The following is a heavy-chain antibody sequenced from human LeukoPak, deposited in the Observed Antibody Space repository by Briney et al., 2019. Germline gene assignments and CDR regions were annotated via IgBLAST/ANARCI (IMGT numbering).Heavy chain of an antibody. D-gene: IGHD3-10*01. V-gene: IGHV3-7*01. Sequence: GGSLRLSCAASGFTFTTYWMSWVRQAPGKGLEWVANIQQDGTERYYADSVKGRFTISRDNAKNSLYLQMNSLRVEDTAVYYCAKVAKYYYGSETYYFFEHWGQGTPVTASS. CDR3: AKVAKYYYGSETYYFFEH. J-gene: IGHJ4*02. CDR2: IQQDGTER. CDR1: GFTFTTYW.